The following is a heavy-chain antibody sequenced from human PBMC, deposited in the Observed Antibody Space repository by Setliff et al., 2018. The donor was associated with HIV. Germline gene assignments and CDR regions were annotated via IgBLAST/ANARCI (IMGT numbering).Heavy chain of an antibody. CDR1: GFTFVDYA. Sequence: PGGSLRLSCSPSGFTFVDYAVTWVRQAPGKGLEWIGFVRYETYGGTSHYAASVEGRFTISRDDSRNIAYLQMNSLKTEDTAVYYCAGAGRDSEGNYNMDYWGQGTLVTVSS. V-gene: IGHV3-49*04. J-gene: IGHJ4*02. CDR2: VRYETYGGTS. CDR3: AGAGRDSEGNYNMDY. D-gene: IGHD3-22*01.